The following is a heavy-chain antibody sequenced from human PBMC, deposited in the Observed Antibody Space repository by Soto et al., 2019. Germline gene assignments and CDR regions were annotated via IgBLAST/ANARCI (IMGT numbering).Heavy chain of an antibody. CDR2: ITTTSSTM. J-gene: IGHJ6*02. V-gene: IGHV3-48*02. Sequence: GGSLRLSCTPSGFIFSDYSMNWVRQAPGKGLEWISYITTTSSTMYYADSVKGRFTISRDNAKNSLYPQMNSLRDEDTAVYYCARDSSGRQYYGMDVWVQGNKVTVSS. CDR1: GFIFSDYS. CDR3: ARDSSGRQYYGMDV. D-gene: IGHD3-22*01.